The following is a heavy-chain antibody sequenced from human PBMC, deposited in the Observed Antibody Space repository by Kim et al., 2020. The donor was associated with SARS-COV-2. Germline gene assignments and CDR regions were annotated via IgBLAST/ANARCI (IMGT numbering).Heavy chain of an antibody. V-gene: IGHV4-38-2*02. D-gene: IGHD6-19*01. Sequence: SETLSLTCTVSGYSISSGYYWGWIRQPPGKGLEWIGSIYHSGSTYYNPSLKSRVTISVDTSKNQFSLKLSSVTAADTAVYYCARVVRIAVEYWGQGTLVTVSS. CDR1: GYSISSGYY. CDR2: IYHSGST. CDR3: ARVVRIAVEY. J-gene: IGHJ4*02.